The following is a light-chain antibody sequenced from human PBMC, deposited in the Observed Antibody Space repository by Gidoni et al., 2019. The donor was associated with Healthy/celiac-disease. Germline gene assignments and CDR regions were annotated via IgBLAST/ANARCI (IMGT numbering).Light chain of an antibody. Sequence: SSELTQDTAVSVALGQTVRITCQGDSLRSYYASWYQQKPGQAPVLVIYGKNNRPSGIPDRFSGSSSGNTASLTITGAQAEDEADYYCTSRDSSGNHVVFGGGTKLTV. CDR3: TSRDSSGNHVV. CDR2: GKN. V-gene: IGLV3-19*01. CDR1: SLRSYY. J-gene: IGLJ2*01.